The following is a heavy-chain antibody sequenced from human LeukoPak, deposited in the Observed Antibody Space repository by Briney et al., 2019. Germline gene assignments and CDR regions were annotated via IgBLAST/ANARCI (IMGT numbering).Heavy chain of an antibody. CDR1: GGSISSYY. CDR2: IYYSGST. J-gene: IGHJ5*02. V-gene: IGHV4-59*12. CDR3: ARAYGSGSYYNVRGRWFDP. Sequence: PSETLSLTCTVSGGSISSYYWSWIRQPPGKGLEWIGYIYYSGSTNYNPSLKSRVTISVDTSKNQFSLKLSSVTAADTAVYYCARAYGSGSYYNVRGRWFDPWGQGTLVTVSS. D-gene: IGHD3-10*01.